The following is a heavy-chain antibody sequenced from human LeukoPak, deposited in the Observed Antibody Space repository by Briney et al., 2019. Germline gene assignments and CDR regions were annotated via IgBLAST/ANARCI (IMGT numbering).Heavy chain of an antibody. J-gene: IGHJ4*02. CDR1: GGSISSGDYY. Sequence: SSQTLSLTCTVSGGSISSGDYYWSWIRQPPGKGLEWIGYIYYSGSTYYNPSLRGRVTISLDTSKNQFSLNLSSVTAADTAVYCCARTSPTYAADNWGQGTLVTVSS. V-gene: IGHV4-30-4*08. CDR3: ARTSPTYAADN. CDR2: IYYSGST. D-gene: IGHD2-2*01.